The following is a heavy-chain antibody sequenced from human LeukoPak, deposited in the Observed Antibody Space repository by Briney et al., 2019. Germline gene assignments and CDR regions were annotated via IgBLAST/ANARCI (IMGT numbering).Heavy chain of an antibody. Sequence: PGGSLRLSCAASGFTFDDYGMSWVRQAPGKGLEWVSSISSSSSYIYYADSVKGRFTISRDNAKNSLYLQMNSLRAEDTAVYYCARSFGVVTPSHYWGQGTLVTVSS. CDR2: ISSSSSYI. CDR1: GFTFDDYG. D-gene: IGHD3-3*01. CDR3: ARSFGVVTPSHY. V-gene: IGHV3-21*01. J-gene: IGHJ4*02.